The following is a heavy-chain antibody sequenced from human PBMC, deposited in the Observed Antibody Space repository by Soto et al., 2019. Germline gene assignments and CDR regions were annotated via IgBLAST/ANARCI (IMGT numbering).Heavy chain of an antibody. J-gene: IGHJ6*02. CDR2: MDPNSGNT. D-gene: IGHD3-22*01. Sequence: ASVKVSCKASGYTFTSYDINWVRQATGQGLEWMGWMDPNSGNTGYAQKFQGRVTMTRNTSISTAYMHLRSLRSDDTAAYFCARGGYYDSSGSRNYHYYGMDVWGQGTTVTVSS. CDR3: ARGGYYDSSGSRNYHYYGMDV. V-gene: IGHV1-8*01. CDR1: GYTFTSYD.